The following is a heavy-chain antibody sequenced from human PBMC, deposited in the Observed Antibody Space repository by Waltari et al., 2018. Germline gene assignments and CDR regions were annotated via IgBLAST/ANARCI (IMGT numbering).Heavy chain of an antibody. Sequence: QVQLVQSGAEVKKPGASVKVSCKASGYTFTSYDINWVRQATGQGLEWMGWMNPNSGNTGYAQKFQGRVTITRNTSISTAYMELSSLRSEDTAVYYCARSGSGSFYYYYYMDVWGKGTTVTVSS. J-gene: IGHJ6*03. V-gene: IGHV1-8*03. D-gene: IGHD3-10*01. CDR3: ARSGSGSFYYYYYMDV. CDR1: GYTFTSYD. CDR2: MNPNSGNT.